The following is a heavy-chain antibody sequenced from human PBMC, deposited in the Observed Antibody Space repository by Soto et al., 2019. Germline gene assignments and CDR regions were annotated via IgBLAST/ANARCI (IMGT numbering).Heavy chain of an antibody. J-gene: IGHJ3*02. CDR3: APMTTVATSAFDI. CDR1: GVSLGTSGVG. D-gene: IGHD4-17*01. V-gene: IGHV2-5*01. Sequence: QITLKESGPTLVNPTQTLTLTCTVSGVSLGTSGVGVGWIRQPPGKALEWLSLIYWNDDKRYSPSLKSRLTVTKDTSKNQVVLSMTNMDPVDTATYHCAPMTTVATSAFDIWGQGTMVTASS. CDR2: IYWNDDK.